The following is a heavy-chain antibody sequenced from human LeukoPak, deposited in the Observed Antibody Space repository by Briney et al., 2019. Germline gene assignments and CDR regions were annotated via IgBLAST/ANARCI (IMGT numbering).Heavy chain of an antibody. CDR2: ISYDGSNK. Sequence: GGSLRLSCAASGFTFSSYAMHWVRQAPGKGLEWVAVISYDGSNKYYADSVKGRFTISRDNSKNTLYLQMNSLRAEDTAVYYCARGRGVVVPAAISGGGFDYWGQGTLVTVSS. V-gene: IGHV3-30*01. CDR3: ARGRGVVVPAAISGGGFDY. CDR1: GFTFSSYA. J-gene: IGHJ4*02. D-gene: IGHD2-2*01.